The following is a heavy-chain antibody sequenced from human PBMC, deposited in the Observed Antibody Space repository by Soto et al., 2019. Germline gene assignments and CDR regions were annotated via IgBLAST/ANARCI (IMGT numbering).Heavy chain of an antibody. CDR1: GFTFSSYA. CDR2: ISGNGGST. J-gene: IGHJ6*02. CDR3: ASVDYYDSSGYYKVGHPYYYGMDV. D-gene: IGHD3-22*01. Sequence: EVQLLESGGGLVQPGGSLRLSCEASGFTFSSYAMSWVRQAPGKGLEWVSGISGNGGSTYYGDSVKGRFTISRDNSKNSLYLQMNSLRAEDTAVYYCASVDYYDSSGYYKVGHPYYYGMDVWGQGTTVTVSS. V-gene: IGHV3-23*01.